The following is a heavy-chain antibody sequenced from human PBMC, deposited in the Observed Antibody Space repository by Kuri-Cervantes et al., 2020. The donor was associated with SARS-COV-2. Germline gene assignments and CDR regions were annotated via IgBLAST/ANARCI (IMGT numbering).Heavy chain of an antibody. CDR1: GYTFTSYG. CDR3: ARGLGERMNQLLYGQNCFDP. CDR2: INPDSGGT. V-gene: IGHV1-2*02. Sequence: ASVKVSCKASGYTFTSYGISWVRQAPGQGLEWMGWINPDSGGTNFAQRFQGRVTMTRDTSISTAYLELARLTSDDTAVYYCARGLGERMNQLLYGQNCFDPWGQGTQVTVSS. D-gene: IGHD2-2*02. J-gene: IGHJ5*02.